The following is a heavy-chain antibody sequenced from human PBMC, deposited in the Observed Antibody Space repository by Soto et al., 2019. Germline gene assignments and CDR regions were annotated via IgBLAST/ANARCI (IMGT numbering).Heavy chain of an antibody. Sequence: ASVKVSCKASGYTFNSHAIHWVRQAPGQRPEWLGWINAGNGNTYYSEKFEGRVTFTRDTAATTVNMELNSLRDEDTAVYYCARSAEYDSSGYYYLNWFGPWGQGTLVTVSS. CDR1: GYTFNSHA. CDR2: INAGNGNT. CDR3: ARSAEYDSSGYYYLNWFGP. D-gene: IGHD3-22*01. V-gene: IGHV1-3*01. J-gene: IGHJ5*02.